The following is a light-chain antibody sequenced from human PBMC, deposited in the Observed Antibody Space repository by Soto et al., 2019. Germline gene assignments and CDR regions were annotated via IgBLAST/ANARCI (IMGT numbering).Light chain of an antibody. V-gene: IGKV3D-15*01. CDR2: GAS. CDR3: QHYNNWPRT. CDR1: QRVTSN. J-gene: IGKJ4*01. Sequence: EVVMTQSPATLCVSPGEGVTLSCRASQRVTSNLAWYQQRPGQAPRLLIYGASIRATGIPARFSGIGTGTEFTLTISSLESEDFAVYYCQHYNNWPRTFGGGTKVDIK.